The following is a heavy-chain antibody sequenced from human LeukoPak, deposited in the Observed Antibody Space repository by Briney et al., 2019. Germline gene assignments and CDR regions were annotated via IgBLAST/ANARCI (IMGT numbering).Heavy chain of an antibody. V-gene: IGHV3-23*01. Sequence: TGGSLRLSCAASGFTFSSYAMSWVRQAPGKGLEWVSAISGSGGSTYYADSVKGRFTISRDNSKNTLYLQTNSLRAEDTAVYYCSHYDILTGYVFDPWGQGTLVTVSS. CDR2: ISGSGGST. J-gene: IGHJ5*02. CDR1: GFTFSSYA. D-gene: IGHD3-9*01. CDR3: SHYDILTGYVFDP.